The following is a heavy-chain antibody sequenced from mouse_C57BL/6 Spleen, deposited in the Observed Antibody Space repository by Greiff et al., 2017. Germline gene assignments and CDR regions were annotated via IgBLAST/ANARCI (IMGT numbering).Heavy chain of an antibody. V-gene: IGHV15-2*01. CDR1: DSEVFPIAY. Sequence: QVQLQQSGSELRSPGSSVKLSCKDFDSEVFPIAYMSWVRQKPGHGFEWIGGILPSIGRTIYGEKFEDKATLDADTLSNTAYLELNSLTSEDSAIYYCARRDYYGSSYSYFDVWGTGTTVTVSS. D-gene: IGHD1-1*01. CDR2: ILPSIGRT. J-gene: IGHJ1*03. CDR3: ARRDYYGSSYSYFDV.